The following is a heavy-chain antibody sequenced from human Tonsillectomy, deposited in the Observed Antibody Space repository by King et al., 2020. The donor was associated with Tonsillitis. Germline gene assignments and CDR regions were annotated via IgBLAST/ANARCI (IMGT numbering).Heavy chain of an antibody. D-gene: IGHD2-2*01. CDR3: ARPRVVVVGTAKAWYYDL. V-gene: IGHV5-51*01. CDR2: IYPRDLDT. J-gene: IGHJ2*01. Sequence: QLVQSGAEVKKPGESLKISCEGSGYSFSNYWIAWVRQMPGKGLEWRGIIYPRDLDTRYSPSFQGQVTISADKSISTAYLQWSSLKASDTAMYYCARPRVVVVGTAKAWYYDLWGPGTLVTVSS. CDR1: GYSFSNYW.